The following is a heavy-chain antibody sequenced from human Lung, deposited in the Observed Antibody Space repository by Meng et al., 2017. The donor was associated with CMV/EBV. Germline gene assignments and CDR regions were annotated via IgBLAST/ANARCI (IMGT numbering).Heavy chain of an antibody. CDR2: IRYDGSNK. CDR1: GFTFSSYG. V-gene: IGHV3-30*02. CDR3: AKDHIVVVPAATYYYGMDV. J-gene: IGHJ6*02. Sequence: GGSLRLXCAASGFTFSSYGMHWVRQAPGKGLEWVAFIRYDGSNKYYADSVKGRFTISRDNSKNTLYLQMNSLRAEDTAVYYCAKDHIVVVPAATYYYGMDVWXQGNXVTGAS. D-gene: IGHD2-2*01.